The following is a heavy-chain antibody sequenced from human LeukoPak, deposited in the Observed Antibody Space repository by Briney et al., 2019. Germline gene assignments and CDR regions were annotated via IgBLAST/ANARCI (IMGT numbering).Heavy chain of an antibody. D-gene: IGHD4-17*01. CDR2: ITGNHQSR. CDR3: TKDPNGDYVGAFAP. CDR1: GFTFSAFA. Sequence: PGGSLRLSCAASGFTFSAFAMTWVRQTPEKGLEWVSSITGNHQSRYNTDSVQGRFTISRDNSKNTLYLQMNSLRADDTAIYYCTKDPNGDYVGAFAPWGQGTLVTVSS. V-gene: IGHV3-23*01. J-gene: IGHJ5*02.